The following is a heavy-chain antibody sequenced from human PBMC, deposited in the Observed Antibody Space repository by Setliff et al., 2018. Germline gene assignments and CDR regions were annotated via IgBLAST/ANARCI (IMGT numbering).Heavy chain of an antibody. CDR3: VRGGEGRDDSNSGS. Sequence: GGSLRLSCAASGFTFSNNAFHWVRQTPGKGLEWVANINHDGIEKYYVDSVKGRFTISRDNAKNSLYLQMNSLRAEDTAVYYCVRGGEGRDDSNSGSWGQGTLVTVSS. CDR1: GFTFSNNA. J-gene: IGHJ5*02. D-gene: IGHD2-21*02. V-gene: IGHV3-7*01. CDR2: INHDGIEK.